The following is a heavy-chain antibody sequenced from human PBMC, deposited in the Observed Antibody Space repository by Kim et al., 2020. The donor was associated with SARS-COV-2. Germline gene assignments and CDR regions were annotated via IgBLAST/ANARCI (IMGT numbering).Heavy chain of an antibody. CDR3: ARDGPYDILTGYYFWGDYYSYYGMDV. CDR2: ISSSSSTI. CDR1: GFTFSSYS. D-gene: IGHD3-9*01. Sequence: GGSLRLSCAASGFTFSSYSMNWVRQAPGKGLEWVSYISSSSSTIYYADSVKGRFTISRDNAKNSLYLQMNSLRAEDTAVYYCARDGPYDILTGYYFWGDYYSYYGMDVWGQGTTVTVSS. V-gene: IGHV3-48*04. J-gene: IGHJ6*02.